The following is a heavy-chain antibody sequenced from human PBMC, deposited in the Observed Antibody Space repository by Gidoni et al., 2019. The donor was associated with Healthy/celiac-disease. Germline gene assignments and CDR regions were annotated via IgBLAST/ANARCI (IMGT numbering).Heavy chain of an antibody. CDR3: ARAIPLPPYYYDSSGYFGY. D-gene: IGHD3-22*01. Sequence: QVQLQQWGAGLLKPSETLSLTCAVYGGSFSGYYWSWIRQPPGKGLEWIGEINHSGSTNYNPSLKSRVTISVDTSKNQFSLKLSSVTAADTAVYYCARAIPLPPYYYDSSGYFGYWGQGTLVTVSS. J-gene: IGHJ4*02. CDR1: GGSFSGYY. CDR2: INHSGST. V-gene: IGHV4-34*01.